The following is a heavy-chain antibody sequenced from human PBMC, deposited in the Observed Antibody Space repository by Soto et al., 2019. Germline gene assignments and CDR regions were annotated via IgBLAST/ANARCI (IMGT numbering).Heavy chain of an antibody. J-gene: IGHJ4*02. CDR1: GGSISSGGYY. D-gene: IGHD6-6*01. CDR2: IYYSGST. V-gene: IGHV4-31*03. CDR3: ARVHSSSSVFGY. Sequence: PSETLSLTCTVSGGSISSGGYYWSWIRQHPGKGLEWIGYIYYSGSTYCNPSLKSRVTISVDTSKNQFSLKLSSVTAADTAVYYCARVHSSSSVFGYWGQGTLVTVSS.